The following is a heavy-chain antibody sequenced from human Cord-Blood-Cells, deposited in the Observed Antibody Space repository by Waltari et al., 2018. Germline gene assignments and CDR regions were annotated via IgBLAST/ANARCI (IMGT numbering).Heavy chain of an antibody. V-gene: IGHV4-34*01. Sequence: QVQLQQWGAGLSKPSETLSLTCAVYGGSFSGYYWSWIRQPPGKGLEWIGEINHSGSTNYNPSLKSRVTISVDTSKNQFSLKLSSVTAADTAVYYCASGPAAMASGYYYYGMDVWGQGTTVTVSS. J-gene: IGHJ6*02. CDR2: INHSGST. CDR3: ASGPAAMASGYYYYGMDV. D-gene: IGHD5-18*01. CDR1: GGSFSGYY.